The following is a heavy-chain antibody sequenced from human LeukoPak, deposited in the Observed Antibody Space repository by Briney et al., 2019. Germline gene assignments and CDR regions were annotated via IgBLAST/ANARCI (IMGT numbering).Heavy chain of an antibody. CDR2: ISGSGGST. V-gene: IGHV3-23*01. J-gene: IGHJ4*02. Sequence: GGSLRLSCAASGFTFSSYAMSWVRQAPGKGLEWVSAISGSGGSTYYADSVKGRFTISRDNSKNTLYLQMNSLRAEDTAVYYCAKDSTLAMIVPSFDYWGQGTLVTVSS. CDR3: AKDSTLAMIVPSFDY. CDR1: GFTFSSYA. D-gene: IGHD3-22*01.